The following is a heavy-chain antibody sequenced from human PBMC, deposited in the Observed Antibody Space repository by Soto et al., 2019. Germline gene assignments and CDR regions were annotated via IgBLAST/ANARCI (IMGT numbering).Heavy chain of an antibody. CDR2: IDPRDSYV. Sequence: GESLKISCTGFGYTFTTFWVTWVRQMPGKGLEWMGRIDPRDSYVNYSPSFQGHVTISVDKSISTAYLQWGSLKASDTAMYYCARHRYSSSWYSDYWGQGTLVTVSS. J-gene: IGHJ4*02. V-gene: IGHV5-10-1*01. CDR3: ARHRYSSSWYSDY. D-gene: IGHD6-13*01. CDR1: GYTFTTFW.